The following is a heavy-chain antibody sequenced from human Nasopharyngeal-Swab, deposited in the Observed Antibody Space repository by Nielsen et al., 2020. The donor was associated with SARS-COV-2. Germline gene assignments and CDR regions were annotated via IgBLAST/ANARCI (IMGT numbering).Heavy chain of an antibody. V-gene: IGHV3-49*04. CDR2: IRSKAYGGTT. CDR1: GFTFGDYA. J-gene: IGHJ4*02. CDR3: TRESGYSYGPGY. D-gene: IGHD5-18*01. Sequence: GESLKISCTASGFTFGDYAMSWVRQAPGKGLEWVGFIRSKAYGGTTEYAASVKGRFTISRDDSKSIAYLQMNSLKTEDTAVYYCTRESGYSYGPGYWGQGTLVTVSS.